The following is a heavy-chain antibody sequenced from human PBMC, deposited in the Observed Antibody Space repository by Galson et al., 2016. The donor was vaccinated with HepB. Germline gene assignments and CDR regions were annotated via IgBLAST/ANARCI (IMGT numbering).Heavy chain of an antibody. CDR1: GGPFSGYY. V-gene: IGHV4-34*01. CDR2: VDHSGNT. J-gene: IGHJ4*02. CDR3: ARGRYYDKMAY. Sequence: ETLSLTCAVHGGPFSGYYWTWIRQPPNKGLEWIGEVDHSGNTNYNPSLRSRVTLSIGTSRSQPSLKLSSVTAADTAVYYCARGRYYDKMAYWGPGTQVTVSS. D-gene: IGHD3-22*01.